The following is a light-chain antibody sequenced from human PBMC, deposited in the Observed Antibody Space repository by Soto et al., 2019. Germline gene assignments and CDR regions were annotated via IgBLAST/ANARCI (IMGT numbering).Light chain of an antibody. Sequence: DIQMTQSPSSLAASVGDRVTITCRASQSIGTYLNWYQQKIGKAPQLLIYAACSLQSWIPSRFSGSGSLTAFPRTIRRLPPEDLAIYSSLLSLRAPYIFGQWTKLENK. V-gene: IGKV1-39*01. CDR3: LLSLRAPYI. J-gene: IGKJ2*01. CDR2: AAC. CDR1: QSIGTY.